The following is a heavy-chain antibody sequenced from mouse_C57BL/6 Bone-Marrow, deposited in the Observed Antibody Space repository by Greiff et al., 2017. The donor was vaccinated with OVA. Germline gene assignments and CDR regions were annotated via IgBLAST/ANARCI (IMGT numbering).Heavy chain of an antibody. CDR3: ARAYYGYDGWYFDV. J-gene: IGHJ1*03. CDR1: EYEFPSHD. D-gene: IGHD2-9*01. Sequence: VQLKESGGGLVQPGESLKLSCESNEYEFPSHDMSWVRKTPEKRLELVAAINSDGGSTYYPDTMERRFIISRDNTKKTLYLQMSSLRSEDTAVYYCARAYYGYDGWYFDVWGTGTTVTVSS. V-gene: IGHV5-2*01. CDR2: INSDGGST.